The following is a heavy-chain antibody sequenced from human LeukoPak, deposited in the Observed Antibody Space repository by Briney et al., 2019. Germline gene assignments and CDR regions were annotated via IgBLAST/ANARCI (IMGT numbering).Heavy chain of an antibody. CDR3: TKDFRGSGYFFDY. Sequence: GGSLRLSCVVSGFTFNNHAMSWVRQAPGKGLEWVSAISGSGDNTFYAGSVRGRFTISRDNSKNTLYLQMDSLRAEDTAIYYCTKDFRGSGYFFDYWGQGTLVTVSS. D-gene: IGHD3-10*01. CDR1: GFTFNNHA. J-gene: IGHJ4*02. CDR2: ISGSGDNT. V-gene: IGHV3-23*01.